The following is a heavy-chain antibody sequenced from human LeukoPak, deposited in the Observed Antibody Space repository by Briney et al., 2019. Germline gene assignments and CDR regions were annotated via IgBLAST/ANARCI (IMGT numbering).Heavy chain of an antibody. Sequence: ASVKVSCKASGYTFTGYCMHWVRQAPGQGLEWMGWINPNSGGTNYAQKFQGRVTMTRDTSISTAYMELSRLRSDDTAVYYCARDHCSSTSCYDLDVWGQGTTVTVSS. D-gene: IGHD2-2*01. CDR3: ARDHCSSTSCYDLDV. CDR2: INPNSGGT. CDR1: GYTFTGYC. J-gene: IGHJ6*02. V-gene: IGHV1-2*02.